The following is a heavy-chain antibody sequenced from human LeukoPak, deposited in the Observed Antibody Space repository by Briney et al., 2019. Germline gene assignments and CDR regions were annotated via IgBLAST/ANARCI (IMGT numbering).Heavy chain of an antibody. V-gene: IGHV5-51*01. CDR1: EYRFSGYW. Sequence: GESLKISCKGSEYRFSGYWIGWVRQMPGKGLEWMGIIYPGDSDTRYSPSFQGQVTIPADKSISTAYLQWSSLKASDTAMYYCARHERGTYYYGSGSYVFDYWGQGTLVTVSS. D-gene: IGHD3-10*01. CDR3: ARHERGTYYYGSGSYVFDY. CDR2: IYPGDSDT. J-gene: IGHJ4*02.